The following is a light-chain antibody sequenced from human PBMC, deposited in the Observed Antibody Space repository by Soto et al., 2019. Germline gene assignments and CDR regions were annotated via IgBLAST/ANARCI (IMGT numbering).Light chain of an antibody. J-gene: IGKJ3*01. Sequence: DIQMTQSPSTLSASVGDRVIITCRASQSSNTWLAWYQQKAGKAPKLLIYEASSLQSGLPSRFSGSGSGTEFTLTINSLQPDDFATYYCQQHNSPPFTFGPGTKVDIK. CDR3: QQHNSPPFT. V-gene: IGKV1-5*03. CDR2: EAS. CDR1: QSSNTW.